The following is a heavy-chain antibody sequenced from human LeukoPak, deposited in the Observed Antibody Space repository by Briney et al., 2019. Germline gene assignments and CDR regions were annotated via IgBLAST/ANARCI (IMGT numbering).Heavy chain of an antibody. CDR1: GFTLSSYG. CDR3: ASTPNGVAAIYFDY. CDR2: ISYDGDYK. V-gene: IGHV3-30*03. D-gene: IGHD2-15*01. J-gene: IGHJ4*02. Sequence: PGGSLRLSCAASGFTLSSYGMYWVRQAPGKVLEWVAVISYDGDYKYYADSVKGRFTISRDNAKNTLYLQMNSLRAGDTAVYYCASTPNGVAAIYFDYWGQGTLVTVSS.